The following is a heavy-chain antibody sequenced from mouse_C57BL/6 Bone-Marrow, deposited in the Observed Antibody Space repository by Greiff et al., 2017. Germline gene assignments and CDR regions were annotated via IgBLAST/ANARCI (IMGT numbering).Heavy chain of an antibody. D-gene: IGHD3-2*02. Sequence: VQLQQPGAELVMPGASVKLSCKASGYTFTSYWMHWVKQRPGQGLERIGEIDPSDSYTNYNQRFKGKSTLTVDKSSSTAYMQLRSLTSEDAAVYYCARERTAQATCGFAYWGQGTRDTVSA. J-gene: IGHJ3*01. CDR1: GYTFTSYW. CDR2: IDPSDSYT. V-gene: IGHV1-69*01. CDR3: ARERTAQATCGFAY.